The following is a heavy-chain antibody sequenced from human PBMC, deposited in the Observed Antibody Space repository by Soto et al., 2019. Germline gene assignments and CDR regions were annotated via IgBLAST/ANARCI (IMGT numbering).Heavy chain of an antibody. CDR1: GFTFSRYS. Sequence: GGSLRLSCAASGFTFSRYSMNWVRQAPGKGLEWVSYISSSGSPIYYADSVKGRFTISRDNAKNSLYLQINSLRDEDTAVYYCARVYSYGMDVWGQGTTVTVSS. CDR3: ARVYSYGMDV. V-gene: IGHV3-48*02. CDR2: ISSSGSPI. D-gene: IGHD2-8*01. J-gene: IGHJ6*02.